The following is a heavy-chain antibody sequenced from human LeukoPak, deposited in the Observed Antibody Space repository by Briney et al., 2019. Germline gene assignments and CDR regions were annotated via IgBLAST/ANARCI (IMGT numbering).Heavy chain of an antibody. CDR1: GFTFNTYG. J-gene: IGHJ4*02. Sequence: GGSLRLSCAASGFTFNTYGMHWVRQAPGKGLEWVAVISYDGRNKYYADSVKGRFTISRDNSKNTLNLQMNSLRAEDTAVYYCAKDLQLGGRSYYFDYWGQGTLVTVSS. CDR3: AKDLQLGGRSYYFDY. V-gene: IGHV3-30*18. D-gene: IGHD5-24*01. CDR2: ISYDGRNK.